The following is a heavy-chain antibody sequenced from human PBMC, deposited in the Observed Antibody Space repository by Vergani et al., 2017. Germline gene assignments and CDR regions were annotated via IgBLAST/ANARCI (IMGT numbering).Heavy chain of an antibody. V-gene: IGHV3-23*01. J-gene: IGHJ4*02. CDR3: AKDRRQSSSSGCDY. CDR1: GFIFNNYA. CDR2: ISASGSFS. Sequence: EVQVLESGGDLVQPGGSLRLSCVTSGFIFNNYAMTWVRQAPGKGLEWVSGISASGSFSYNTDSVKGRFSISRDNSKNTLYLQMNNLRPEDTAVYYCAKDRRQSSSSGCDYWGQGTRVTVSS. D-gene: IGHD2-2*01.